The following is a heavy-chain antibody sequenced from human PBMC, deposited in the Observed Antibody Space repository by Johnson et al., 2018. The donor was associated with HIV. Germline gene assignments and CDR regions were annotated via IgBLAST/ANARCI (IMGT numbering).Heavy chain of an antibody. D-gene: IGHD6-13*01. CDR1: GFTFSNYA. J-gene: IGHJ3*02. CDR2: ISNSGIAT. CDR3: ARDGVYSSPHDAFDI. Sequence: VQLVESGGGLAQPGGSLRLSCAASGFTFSNYAISWVRQAPGKGLEWVSGISNSGIATYYADSVKGRFTISRDNSQNTVHLQMDSLRVEDSAVYYCARDGVYSSPHDAFDIWGQGTMVTVSS. V-gene: IGHV3-23*04.